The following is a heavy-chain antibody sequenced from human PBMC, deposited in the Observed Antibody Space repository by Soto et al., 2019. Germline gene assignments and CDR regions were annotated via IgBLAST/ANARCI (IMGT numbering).Heavy chain of an antibody. CDR3: ARAQTAMDTEYGMDV. D-gene: IGHD5-18*01. V-gene: IGHV4-31*03. J-gene: IGHJ6*02. CDR1: GGSISSGGYY. CDR2: IYYSGST. Sequence: QVQLQESGPGLVKPSQTLSLTCTVSGGSISSGGYYWSWIRQHPGKGLEWIGYIYYSGSTYYNPSLKRRVTISVDTSKNPFSLKLSSVTAADTAVYNCARAQTAMDTEYGMDVWGQGTTVTVSS.